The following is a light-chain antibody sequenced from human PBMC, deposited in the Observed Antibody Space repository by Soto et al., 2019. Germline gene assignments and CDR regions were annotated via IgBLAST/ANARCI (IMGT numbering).Light chain of an antibody. CDR3: QQSYDMPWT. Sequence: DIQMTQSPSSLSASVVDTVTITFRASQSISTYLTWYQQKPGKAPKLLIYAAYNLQSGVPSRFSGSGSGTDFTLTISSLQPEDFAAYYCQQSYDMPWTFGQGTKVDIK. CDR1: QSISTY. J-gene: IGKJ1*01. CDR2: AAY. V-gene: IGKV1-39*01.